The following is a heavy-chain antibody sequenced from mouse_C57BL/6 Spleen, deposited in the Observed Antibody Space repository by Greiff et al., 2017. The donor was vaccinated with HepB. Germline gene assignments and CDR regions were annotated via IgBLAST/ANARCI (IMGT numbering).Heavy chain of an antibody. CDR1: GYTFTDYY. V-gene: IGHV1-26*01. CDR2: INPNNGGT. CDR3: ARWTGTGDAMDY. J-gene: IGHJ4*01. Sequence: VQLQQSGPELVKPGASVKISCKASGYTFTDYYMNWVKQSHGKSLEWIGDINPNNGGTSYNQKFKGKATLTVDKSSSTAYMELRSLTSEDSAVYYCARWTGTGDAMDYWGQGTSVTVSS. D-gene: IGHD4-1*01.